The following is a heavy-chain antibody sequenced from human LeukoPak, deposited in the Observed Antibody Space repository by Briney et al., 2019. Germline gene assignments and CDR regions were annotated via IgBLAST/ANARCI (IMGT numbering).Heavy chain of an antibody. J-gene: IGHJ4*02. Sequence: GGSLRLSCAASGFTFSSYAMSWVRQAPGKGLEWVSGISGSGGSTYYADSVKGRSIISRDNPKNTLYLQMNSLRAEDTAVYYCAYSSSWRKFDYWGQGTLVTVSS. CDR2: ISGSGGST. CDR3: AYSSSWRKFDY. D-gene: IGHD6-13*01. CDR1: GFTFSSYA. V-gene: IGHV3-23*01.